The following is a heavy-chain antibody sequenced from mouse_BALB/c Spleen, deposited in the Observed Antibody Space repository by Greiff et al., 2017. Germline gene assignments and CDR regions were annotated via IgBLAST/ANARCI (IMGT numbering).Heavy chain of an antibody. J-gene: IGHJ1*01. D-gene: IGHD1-1*01. CDR2: IWAGGST. CDR3: ARALYYGSSFYWYFDV. V-gene: IGHV2-9*02. CDR1: GFSLTSYG. Sequence: VKLVESGPGLVAPSQSLSITCTVSGFSLTSYGVHWVRQPPGKGLEWLGVIWAGGSTNYNSALMSRLSISKDNSKSQVFLKMNSLQTDDTAMYYCARALYYGSSFYWYFDVWGAGTTVTVSS.